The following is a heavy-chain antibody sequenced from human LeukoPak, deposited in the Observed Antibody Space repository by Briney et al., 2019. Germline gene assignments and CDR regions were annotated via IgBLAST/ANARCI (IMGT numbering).Heavy chain of an antibody. CDR1: GFTFSSYA. Sequence: GGSLRLSCAASGFTFSSYAMHWVRQAPGKGLEWVAVISYDGSNKYYADSVKGRFTISRDNSKNTLYLQMNSLRAEDTAVYYCARGRRVYSSGFLNDPWGQGTLVTVSS. J-gene: IGHJ5*02. CDR3: ARGRRVYSSGFLNDP. CDR2: ISYDGSNK. V-gene: IGHV3-30-3*01. D-gene: IGHD6-19*01.